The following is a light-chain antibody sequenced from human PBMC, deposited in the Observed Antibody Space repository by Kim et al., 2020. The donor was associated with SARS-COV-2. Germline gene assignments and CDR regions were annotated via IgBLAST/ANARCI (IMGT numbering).Light chain of an antibody. CDR2: EDT. Sequence: SYELTQPPSVSVSPGQTASITCSGNKLGDKYASWYQQRPGQSPVLVIYEDTKRPSGIPERFSGSNSGNTATLTISGTQAMDESDYYCQAWDSSTAVFGRGTQLTVL. CDR1: KLGDKY. CDR3: QAWDSSTAV. J-gene: IGLJ2*01. V-gene: IGLV3-1*01.